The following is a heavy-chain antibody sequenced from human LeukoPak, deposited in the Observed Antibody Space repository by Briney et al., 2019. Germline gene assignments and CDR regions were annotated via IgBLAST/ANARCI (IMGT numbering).Heavy chain of an antibody. Sequence: GGSLRLSCAASGFTFSSYAMSWVRQAPGKGLEWVSAISGSGGSTYYADSVRGRFTISRDNSKNTLYLQMNSLRAEDTAVYYCAKEGGSSWYSYYYYMDVWGKGTTVTASS. V-gene: IGHV3-23*01. D-gene: IGHD6-13*01. CDR1: GFTFSSYA. J-gene: IGHJ6*03. CDR2: ISGSGGST. CDR3: AKEGGSSWYSYYYYMDV.